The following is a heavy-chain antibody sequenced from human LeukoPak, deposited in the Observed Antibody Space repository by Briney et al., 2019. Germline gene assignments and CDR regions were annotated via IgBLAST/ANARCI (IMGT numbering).Heavy chain of an antibody. V-gene: IGHV4-59*08. CDR2: IYYSGST. J-gene: IGHJ4*02. CDR3: ARHPGYSSGWYSYEIDY. Sequence: SETLSLTCTVSGGSISSYYWSWIRQPPGKGLEWIGYIYYSGSTNYNPSLKSRVTISVDTSKNQFSLKLSSVTAADTAVYYCARHPGYSSGWYSYEIDYWGQGTLVTVSS. D-gene: IGHD6-19*01. CDR1: GGSISSYY.